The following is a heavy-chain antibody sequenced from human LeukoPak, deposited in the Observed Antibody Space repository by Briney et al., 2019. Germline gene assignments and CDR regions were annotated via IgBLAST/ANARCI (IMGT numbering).Heavy chain of an antibody. CDR1: GFTFSSYA. V-gene: IGHV3-30-3*01. J-gene: IGHJ4*02. CDR3: ARASPQVAARNPDY. Sequence: GGSLRLSCAASGFTFSSYAMHWVRQAPGKGLEWVAVISYDGSNKYYADSVKGRFTISRDNSKNTLYLQMNSLRAEDTAVYYCARASPQVAARNPDYWGQGTLVTVSS. CDR2: ISYDGSNK. D-gene: IGHD6-19*01.